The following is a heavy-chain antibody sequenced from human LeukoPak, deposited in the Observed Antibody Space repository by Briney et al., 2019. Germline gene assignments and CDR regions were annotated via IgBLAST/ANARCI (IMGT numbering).Heavy chain of an antibody. J-gene: IGHJ4*02. CDR2: IKTDGSTT. V-gene: IGHV3-74*01. Sequence: GSLRLSCSASGFTFSNFPMHWVRQAPGKGLVWVSRIKTDGSTTIYADSVKGRFTISRDNSKNTVYLQMNSLRAEDTAVYYCARASTTVPNLLDYWGQGTLVTVSS. D-gene: IGHD4-17*01. CDR1: GFTFSNFP. CDR3: ARASTTVPNLLDY.